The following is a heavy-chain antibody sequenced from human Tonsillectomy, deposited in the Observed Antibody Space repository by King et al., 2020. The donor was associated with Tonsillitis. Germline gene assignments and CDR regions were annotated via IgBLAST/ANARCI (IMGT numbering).Heavy chain of an antibody. J-gene: IGHJ4*02. CDR2: INPNSGGT. D-gene: IGHD6-13*01. CDR3: ARVRPGIAAAGGDY. CDR1: GYTFTGYY. Sequence: QLVQSGAEVKKPGASVKVSCKASGYTFTGYYMHWVRQAPGQGLEWMGWINPNSGGTNYAQKFQGRVTMTRDTSISTAYMELSRRRSDDTAVYYCARVRPGIAAAGGDYWGQGTLVTVSS. V-gene: IGHV1-2*02.